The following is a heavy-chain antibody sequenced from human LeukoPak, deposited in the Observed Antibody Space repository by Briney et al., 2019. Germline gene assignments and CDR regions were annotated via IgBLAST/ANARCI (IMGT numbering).Heavy chain of an antibody. J-gene: IGHJ4*02. V-gene: IGHV4-61*02. CDR2: IYTSGST. CDR3: ARLRSSSWYEGYYFDY. Sequence: AGKGLEWIGRIYTSGSTNYNPSLKSRVTISVDTSKNQFSLKLSSVTAADTAVYYCARLRSSSWYEGYYFDYWGQGTLVTVSS. D-gene: IGHD6-13*01.